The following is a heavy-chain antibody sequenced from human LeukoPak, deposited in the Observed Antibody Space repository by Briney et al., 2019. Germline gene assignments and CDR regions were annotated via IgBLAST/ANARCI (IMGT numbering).Heavy chain of an antibody. Sequence: GGSLRLSCAASGFTFSSFTMIWVRQAPGKGLEWVSSISHTDDPSHYADSVRGRFSISRDNAKNSLYLQMNSLRAEDTAVYYCGRSMISWGQGTLVTVSS. J-gene: IGHJ4*02. CDR1: GFTFSSFT. V-gene: IGHV3-48*04. CDR2: ISHTDDPS. CDR3: GRSMIS. D-gene: IGHD3-22*01.